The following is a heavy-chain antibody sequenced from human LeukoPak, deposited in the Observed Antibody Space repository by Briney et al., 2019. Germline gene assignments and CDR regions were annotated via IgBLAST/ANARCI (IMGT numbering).Heavy chain of an antibody. CDR2: ISSSGSTI. V-gene: IGHV3-11*04. Sequence: GGSLRLTCAASGFTFSDYYMSWIRQAPGKGLEWVSYISSSGSTIYYADSVKGRFTISRDNAKNSLYLQMNSLRAEDTAVYYCARDSRYYDFWSGYPPPDYWGQGTLVTVSS. D-gene: IGHD3-3*01. CDR3: ARDSRYYDFWSGYPPPDY. J-gene: IGHJ4*02. CDR1: GFTFSDYY.